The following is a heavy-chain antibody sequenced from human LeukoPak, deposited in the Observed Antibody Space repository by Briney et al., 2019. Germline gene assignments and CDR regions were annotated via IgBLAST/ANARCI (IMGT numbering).Heavy chain of an antibody. CDR2: ISSSGVST. J-gene: IGHJ6*02. CDR1: GFTFSSYD. CDR3: ANENLDYSSSWHFSYGMDV. V-gene: IGHV3-23*01. Sequence: GGSLRLSCAASGFTFSSYDMNWVRQAPGKGLEWVSTISSSGVSTFYADSMKGRFTISRDNSKDTLYLQMNSLRAEDTAVYYCANENLDYSSSWHFSYGMDVWGQGTTGTVSS. D-gene: IGHD6-13*01.